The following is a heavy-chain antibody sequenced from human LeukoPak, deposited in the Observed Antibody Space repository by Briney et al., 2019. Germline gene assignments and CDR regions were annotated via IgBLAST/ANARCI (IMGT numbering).Heavy chain of an antibody. D-gene: IGHD2-15*01. CDR3: ARVGCSGGSCKKLGGYYFDY. J-gene: IGHJ4*02. Sequence: ASVTVSCKASGYTFTSYAMNWVRQAPGQGLEWMGWINTNTGNPTYAQGFTGRFVFSLDTSVSTAYLQISSLKAEDTAVYYCARVGCSGGSCKKLGGYYFDYWGQGTLVTVSS. CDR2: INTNTGNP. V-gene: IGHV7-4-1*02. CDR1: GYTFTSYA.